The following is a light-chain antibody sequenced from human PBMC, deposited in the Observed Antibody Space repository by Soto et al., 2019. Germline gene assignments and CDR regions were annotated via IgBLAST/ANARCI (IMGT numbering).Light chain of an antibody. Sequence: IVRTQSPLSLPVTPGQPASISCWCSQSRLHSNGYNYLDWYLQTPGQSPQPXTYLGSNRASGVPDRFSVSGSGTDFTLELSRVQTDDVGIYDGMQRTQLPPTFCQGTRLEIK. V-gene: IGKV2-28*01. CDR1: QSRLHSNGYNY. J-gene: IGKJ5*01. CDR2: LGS. CDR3: MQRTQLPPT.